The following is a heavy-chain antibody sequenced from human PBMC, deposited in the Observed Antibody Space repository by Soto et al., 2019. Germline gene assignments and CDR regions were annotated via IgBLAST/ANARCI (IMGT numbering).Heavy chain of an antibody. V-gene: IGHV3-30-3*01. J-gene: IGHJ4*02. Sequence: GGSLRLSCVASGFTFSNYAMNWVRQAPGKGLEWVAVISYDGSNKYYADSVKGRITISRDNSRNTLYLQMNNLRAEDTAMYYCARDLGNNYGPFAYWGQGTLVTVSS. CDR2: ISYDGSNK. CDR1: GFTFSNYA. CDR3: ARDLGNNYGPFAY. D-gene: IGHD4-17*01.